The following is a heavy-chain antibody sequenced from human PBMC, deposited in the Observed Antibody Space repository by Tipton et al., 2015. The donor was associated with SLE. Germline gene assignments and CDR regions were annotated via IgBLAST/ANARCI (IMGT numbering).Heavy chain of an antibody. Sequence: TLSLTCAVSGDSTSNHYWTWIRQPPGKGLEWISYSHYSGTNYNPSLQSRVTISVDTSRNQFSLRLSSVTAADTAVYYCARDVLYSSGWGWHYYYMDVWGKGTTVTVSS. D-gene: IGHD6-19*01. CDR3: ARDVLYSSGWGWHYYYMDV. CDR2: SHYSGT. V-gene: IGHV4-59*11. CDR1: GDSTSNHY. J-gene: IGHJ6*03.